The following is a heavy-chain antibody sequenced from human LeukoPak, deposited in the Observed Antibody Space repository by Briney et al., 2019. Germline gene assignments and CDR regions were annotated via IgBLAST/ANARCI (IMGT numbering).Heavy chain of an antibody. CDR1: GGSFSGYY. D-gene: IGHD3-22*01. CDR2: IYYSGST. CDR3: ARRLGFGVVVIKGWFDP. J-gene: IGHJ5*02. V-gene: IGHV4-34*01. Sequence: SETLSLTCAVYGGSFSGYYWGWIRQPPGKGLEWIGSIYYSGSTYYNPSLESRVTISVDTSKNQFSLKLSSVTAADTAVYYCARRLGFGVVVIKGWFDPWGQGTLVTVSS.